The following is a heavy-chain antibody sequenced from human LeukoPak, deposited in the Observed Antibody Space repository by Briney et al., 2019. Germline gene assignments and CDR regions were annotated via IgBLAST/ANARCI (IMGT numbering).Heavy chain of an antibody. CDR2: ISAYNGNT. Sequence: EASVKVSCKASGYTFTSYGISWVRQAPGQGLEWMGWISAYNGNTNYAQKLQGRVTMTTDTSTSTAYMELRSLRSDDTAVYYCARVGDSTYYDFWSGYYLPFIDYWGQGTLVTVSS. CDR3: ARVGDSTYYDFWSGYYLPFIDY. V-gene: IGHV1-18*01. D-gene: IGHD3-3*01. CDR1: GYTFTSYG. J-gene: IGHJ4*02.